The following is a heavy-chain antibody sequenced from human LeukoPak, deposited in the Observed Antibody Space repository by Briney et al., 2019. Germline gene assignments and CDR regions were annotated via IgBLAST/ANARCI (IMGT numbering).Heavy chain of an antibody. Sequence: GGSLRLSCAASGFTFSDYYMSWIRQAPGKGLEWVSYISSSGSTIYYADSVKGRFTISRDNARRTLYLQMNSLRAEDTAVYYCARGYSSSWFFDYWGQGTLVTVSS. CDR2: ISSSGSTI. CDR1: GFTFSDYY. CDR3: ARGYSSSWFFDY. D-gene: IGHD6-13*01. V-gene: IGHV3-11*04. J-gene: IGHJ4*02.